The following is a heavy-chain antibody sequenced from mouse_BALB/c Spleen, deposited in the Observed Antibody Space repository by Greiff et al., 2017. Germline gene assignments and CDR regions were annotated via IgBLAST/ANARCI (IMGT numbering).Heavy chain of an antibody. V-gene: IGHV5-17*02. CDR1: GFTFSSFG. CDR2: ISSGSSTI. Sequence: EVQLQESGGGLVQPGGSRKLSCAASGFTFSSFGMHWVRQAPEKGLEWVAYISSGSSTIYYADTVKGRFTISRDNPKNTLFLQMTSLRSEDTAMYYCARSRGRYDFDYWGQGTTLTVSS. D-gene: IGHD2-14*01. CDR3: ARSRGRYDFDY. J-gene: IGHJ2*01.